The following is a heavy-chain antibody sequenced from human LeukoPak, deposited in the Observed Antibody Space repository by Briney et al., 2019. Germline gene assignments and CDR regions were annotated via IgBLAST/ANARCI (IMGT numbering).Heavy chain of an antibody. V-gene: IGHV3-49*04. CDR1: GFTFGDYA. CDR2: IRSKAYGGTT. J-gene: IGHJ4*02. D-gene: IGHD6-19*01. CDR3: TRVLIQQWLVRDFDY. Sequence: PGGSLRLSCTASGFTFGDYAMSWVRQAPGKGREWVGFIRSKAYGGTTEYAASVKGRFTISRDDSKSIAYLQMNSLKTEDTAVYYCTRVLIQQWLVRDFDYWGQGTLVTVSS.